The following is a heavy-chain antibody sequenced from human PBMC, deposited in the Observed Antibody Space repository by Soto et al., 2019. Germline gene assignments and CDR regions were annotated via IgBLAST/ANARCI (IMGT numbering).Heavy chain of an antibody. J-gene: IGHJ4*02. Sequence: PSETLSLTCTVSGHSLSSGGYYWSWIRQHPGKGLEWVGYFYFTGTTLYNPSLKSRLAISVDTSKNQFSLKLTSVTAADTAVYYCARDWGSSGWPNWGQGVLVTIS. V-gene: IGHV4-31*03. CDR2: FYFTGTT. CDR3: ARDWGSSGWPN. D-gene: IGHD6-19*01. CDR1: GHSLSSGGYY.